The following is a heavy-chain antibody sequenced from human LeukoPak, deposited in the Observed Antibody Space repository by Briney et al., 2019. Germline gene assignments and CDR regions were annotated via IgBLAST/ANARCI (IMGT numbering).Heavy chain of an antibody. CDR2: IYYSGGT. J-gene: IGHJ4*02. D-gene: IGHD3-10*02. Sequence: PSETLSLTCGVSGGSMTSIAYYWAWIRQPPGKGLEWVGSIYYSGGTYYNPSLRSRVTMSIDTSNNAFSLKLNSVTAAGTAVYFCARHHRPYNDYVGVAYWGQGTLVTVSS. CDR1: GGSMTSIAYY. V-gene: IGHV4-39*01. CDR3: ARHHRPYNDYVGVAY.